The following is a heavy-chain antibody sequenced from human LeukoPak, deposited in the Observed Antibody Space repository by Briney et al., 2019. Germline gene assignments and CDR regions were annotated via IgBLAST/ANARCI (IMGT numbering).Heavy chain of an antibody. J-gene: IGHJ3*02. CDR1: TGSISSYY. V-gene: IGHV4-59*08. Sequence: SETLSLTCTVSTGSISSYYWSWIRQPPGKGLEWIGYIYYSGSTNYNPSLKSRVTISVDTSKNQFSLKLSSVTAADTAVYYCARHQVDYGDYVNAFDIWGQGTMVTVSS. D-gene: IGHD4-17*01. CDR2: IYYSGST. CDR3: ARHQVDYGDYVNAFDI.